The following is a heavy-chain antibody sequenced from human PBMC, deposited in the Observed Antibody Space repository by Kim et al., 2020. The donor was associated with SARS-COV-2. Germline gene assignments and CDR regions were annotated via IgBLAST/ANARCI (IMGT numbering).Heavy chain of an antibody. V-gene: IGHV4-39*01. CDR3: ARHVFKGREWLRGFNWFDP. CDR2: IYYSGST. Sequence: SETLSLTCTVSGGSISSSSYYWGWIRQPPGKGLEWIGSIYYSGSTYYNPSLKSRVTISVDTSKNQFSLKLSSVTAADTAVYYCARHVFKGREWLRGFNWFDPWGQGTLVTVSS. CDR1: GGSISSSSYY. D-gene: IGHD5-12*01. J-gene: IGHJ5*02.